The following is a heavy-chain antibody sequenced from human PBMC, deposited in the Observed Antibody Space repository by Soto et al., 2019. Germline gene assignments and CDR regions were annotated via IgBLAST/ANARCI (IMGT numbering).Heavy chain of an antibody. D-gene: IGHD3-22*01. Sequence: ASVKVSFKASGYTFTGYYMHWVRQAPGQGLEWMGWINPNSGGTNYAQKFQGRVTMTRDTSISTAYMELSRLRSDDTAVYYCARAARVGTYYYDSSGYYYQGWFDPWGHGTLVTVSS. CDR2: INPNSGGT. V-gene: IGHV1-2*02. CDR1: GYTFTGYY. CDR3: ARAARVGTYYYDSSGYYYQGWFDP. J-gene: IGHJ5*02.